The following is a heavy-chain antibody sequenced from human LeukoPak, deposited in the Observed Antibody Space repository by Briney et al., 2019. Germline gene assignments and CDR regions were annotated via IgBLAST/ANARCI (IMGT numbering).Heavy chain of an antibody. Sequence: PSETLSLTCAVYGGSFSGYYWSWIRQPPGKGLEWIGEINHSGSTNYNPSLKSRVTISVDTSKNQFSLKLSSVTAADTAVYYCARDCSGGSRYSGGYYYYYGMDVWGQGTTVTVSS. CDR3: ARDCSGGSRYSGGYYYYYGMDV. J-gene: IGHJ6*02. CDR1: GGSFSGYY. CDR2: INHSGST. D-gene: IGHD2-15*01. V-gene: IGHV4-34*01.